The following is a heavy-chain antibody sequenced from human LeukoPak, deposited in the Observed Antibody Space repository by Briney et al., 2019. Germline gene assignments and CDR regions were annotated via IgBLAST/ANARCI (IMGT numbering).Heavy chain of an antibody. CDR2: IHHSGTT. CDR1: GGSISTSNW. V-gene: IGHV4-4*02. J-gene: IGHJ4*02. D-gene: IGHD3-10*01. Sequence: SGTLSLTCVVSGGSISTSNWWSWVRPPPGKGLEWIGEIHHSGTTNYNPSLKSRVTISVDKSKNQFSLKLTSVTVADTAVYYCTRGGLTFGGDWGQGTLVTVSS. CDR3: TRGGLTFGGD.